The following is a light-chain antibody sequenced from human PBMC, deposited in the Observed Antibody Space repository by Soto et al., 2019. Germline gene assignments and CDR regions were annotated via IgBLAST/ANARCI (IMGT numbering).Light chain of an antibody. V-gene: IGKV3-20*01. CDR2: GAS. Sequence: EIVLTQSPGTLSLSPGERATLSCRASQSVSNNYLAWYQQKPGQSPRLLMYGASSRATGVPDRFSGSGSGTDFTLTITRLEPEDFAVYYCHQYGTSPLTFGGGTKVDVK. CDR3: HQYGTSPLT. J-gene: IGKJ4*01. CDR1: QSVSNNY.